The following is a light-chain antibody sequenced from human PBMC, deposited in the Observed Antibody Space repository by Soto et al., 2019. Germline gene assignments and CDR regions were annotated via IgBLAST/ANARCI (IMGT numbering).Light chain of an antibody. Sequence: EIVLTQSPGTLSLSPGERATLSCRASQSVSSSYLAWYQQKPGQAPRLLLYGASSRATGIPDRFSGSGSGTDFTLTISRLEPEDFAVYYCQQYGCSPRTFGQGTNVEIK. CDR2: GAS. V-gene: IGKV3-20*01. CDR1: QSVSSSY. J-gene: IGKJ1*01. CDR3: QQYGCSPRT.